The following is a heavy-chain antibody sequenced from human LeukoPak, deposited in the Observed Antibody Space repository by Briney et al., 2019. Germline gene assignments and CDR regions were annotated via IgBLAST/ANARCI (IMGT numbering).Heavy chain of an antibody. D-gene: IGHD5-18*01. Sequence: ASVKVSCKVSGYTLTELSMHWVRQAPGKGLEWMGGFDPEDGETIYAQKFQGRVTMTRDTSISTAYMELSRLRSDDTAVYYCARDPETAPGIWGQGTMVTVSS. CDR1: GYTLTELS. V-gene: IGHV1-24*01. J-gene: IGHJ3*02. CDR3: ARDPETAPGI. CDR2: FDPEDGET.